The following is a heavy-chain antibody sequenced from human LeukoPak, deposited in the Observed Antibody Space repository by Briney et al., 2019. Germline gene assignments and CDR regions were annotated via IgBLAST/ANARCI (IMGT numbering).Heavy chain of an antibody. CDR1: GFTFSNAW. J-gene: IGHJ3*02. CDR2: IKSKTDGGTT. Sequence: GGSLRLSCAASGFTFSNAWMSWVRQAPGKGLEWVGRIKSKTDGGTTDYAAPVKGRFTISRDDSKNTLYLQMNSLKTEDTAVYYCTTSRRTYYYDSSGYYLSGFDIWGQGTMVTVSS. CDR3: TTSRRTYYYDSSGYYLSGFDI. V-gene: IGHV3-15*01. D-gene: IGHD3-22*01.